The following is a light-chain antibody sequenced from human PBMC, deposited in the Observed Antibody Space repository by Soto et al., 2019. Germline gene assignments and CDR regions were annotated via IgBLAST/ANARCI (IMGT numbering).Light chain of an antibody. CDR2: ATS. J-gene: IGKJ4*01. V-gene: IGKV1-39*01. CDR3: QQSLTTPLT. CDR1: QSITIY. Sequence: DIQMTQSPSSLSASVGDRVTITCRASQSITIYLNWYQRKPGKAPKLLIFATSGLQSGVPSRFSGSGSGTYFTLTFRSLQPEDLATYYCQQSLTTPLTFGGGTKV.